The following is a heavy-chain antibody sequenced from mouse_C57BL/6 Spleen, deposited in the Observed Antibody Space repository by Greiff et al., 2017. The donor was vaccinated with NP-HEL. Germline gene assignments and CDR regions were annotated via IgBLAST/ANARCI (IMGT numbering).Heavy chain of an antibody. CDR1: GYTFTDYY. J-gene: IGHJ4*01. CDR2: INPNNGGT. V-gene: IGHV1-26*01. Sequence: EVQLQQSGPELVKPGASVKISCKASGYTFTDYYMNWVKQSHGKSLEWIGDINPNNGGTSYNQKFKGKATLTVDKSSSTAYMELRSLTSEDSAVYYCARRSFYDYDDSWYAMDYWGQGTSVTVSS. CDR3: ARRSFYDYDDSWYAMDY. D-gene: IGHD2-4*01.